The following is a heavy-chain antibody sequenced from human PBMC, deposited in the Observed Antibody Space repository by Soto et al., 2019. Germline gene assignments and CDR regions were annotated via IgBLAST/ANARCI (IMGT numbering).Heavy chain of an antibody. D-gene: IGHD5-12*01. V-gene: IGHV3-23*01. J-gene: IGHJ6*03. CDR2: ICGSGGST. CDR3: AKVAGDIVATNRNHYHYYMDV. CDR1: GFTFSSYA. Sequence: GGSLRLSCAASGFTFSSYAMSWVRQAPGKGLEWVSCICGSGGSTYYADSVKGRFTISRDNSKNTVYLQMSSLRAEDTAVYYCAKVAGDIVATNRNHYHYYMDVWGKGTTVTVSS.